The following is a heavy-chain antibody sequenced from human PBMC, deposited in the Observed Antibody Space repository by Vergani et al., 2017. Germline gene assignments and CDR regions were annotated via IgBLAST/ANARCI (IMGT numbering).Heavy chain of an antibody. J-gene: IGHJ4*02. D-gene: IGHD3-3*01. CDR1: GGTFSSYA. CDR2: IIPILGIA. Sequence: QVQLVQSGAEVKKPGSSVKVSCKASGGTFSSYAISWVRQAPGQGLEWMGRIIPILGIANYAQKFQGRVTITADKSTSTAYMELSSLRSEVTAVYYCARVANYDFWSGYYPLDYWGQGTLVTVSS. CDR3: ARVANYDFWSGYYPLDY. V-gene: IGHV1-69*09.